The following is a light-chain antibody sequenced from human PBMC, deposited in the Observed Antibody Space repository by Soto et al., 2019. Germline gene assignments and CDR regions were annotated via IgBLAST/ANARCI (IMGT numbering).Light chain of an antibody. Sequence: ATRERVGCSCMASQGVSRKLAWYQHKPGQAPRLLISGASTGATGIPARFSGSGSGTELNLTIISLQSEDCAIFYCPEYHTWPILFGGGTKVDIK. CDR3: PEYHTWPIL. CDR2: GAS. CDR1: QGVSRK. J-gene: IGKJ4*02. V-gene: IGKV3-15*01.